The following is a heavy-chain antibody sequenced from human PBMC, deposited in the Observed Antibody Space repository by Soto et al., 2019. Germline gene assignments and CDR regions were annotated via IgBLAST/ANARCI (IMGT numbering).Heavy chain of an antibody. J-gene: IGHJ4*02. D-gene: IGHD2-2*02. Sequence: ASVKVSCKASGYTFTGYYMHWVRQAPGQGLEWMGIIIPSVGSTNYAQKFQGRVTMTRDTSTSTAYMELSSLRSEDTAVYYCARDFNPRTATAIVDWGQGTLVTVSS. CDR2: IIPSVGST. CDR3: ARDFNPRTATAIVD. CDR1: GYTFTGYY. V-gene: IGHV1-46*01.